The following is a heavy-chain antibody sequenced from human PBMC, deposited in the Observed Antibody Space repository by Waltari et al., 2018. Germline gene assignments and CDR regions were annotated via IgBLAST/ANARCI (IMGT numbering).Heavy chain of an antibody. CDR1: GFTFSSYG. V-gene: IGHV3-30*02. CDR3: AKKHYYDSKND. Sequence: QVQLVESGGGVVQPGGSLRLSCAASGFTFSSYGMHWVRQAPGKGLEWVAVIRYDGSKKYYADSVKGRFTTSRDNSKSTLYLQMNSLRAEDTAVYYCAKKHYYDSKNDWGQGTLVTVSS. D-gene: IGHD3-22*01. J-gene: IGHJ4*02. CDR2: IRYDGSKK.